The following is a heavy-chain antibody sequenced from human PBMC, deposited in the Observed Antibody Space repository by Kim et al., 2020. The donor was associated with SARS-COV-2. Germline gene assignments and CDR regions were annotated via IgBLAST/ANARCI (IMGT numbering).Heavy chain of an antibody. Sequence: SETLSLTCTVSGGSISSSSYYWGWIRQPPGKGLEWIGSIYYSGSTYYNPSLKSRVTISVDTSKNQFSLKLSSVTAADTAVYYCAATSLDGYRIHHYFDY. V-gene: IGHV4-39*01. J-gene: IGHJ4*01. CDR3: AATSLDGYRIHHYFDY. CDR2: IYYSGST. D-gene: IGHD5-12*01. CDR1: GGSISSSSYY.